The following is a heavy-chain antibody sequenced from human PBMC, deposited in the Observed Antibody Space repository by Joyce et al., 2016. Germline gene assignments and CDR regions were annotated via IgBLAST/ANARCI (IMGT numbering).Heavy chain of an antibody. Sequence: EVQLVESGGGLVQPGRSLRLSCAASGFTFDDYAMHWVRQVPGKGLGWVSGISWNSGTIDYADSVKGRFTISRDNAKNSLFLEMNSLRVEDTALYYCTKDSFYSDTSGSYYPGGMDVWGQGTTVTVSS. D-gene: IGHD3-22*01. J-gene: IGHJ6*02. V-gene: IGHV3-9*01. CDR1: GFTFDDYA. CDR2: ISWNSGTI. CDR3: TKDSFYSDTSGSYYPGGMDV.